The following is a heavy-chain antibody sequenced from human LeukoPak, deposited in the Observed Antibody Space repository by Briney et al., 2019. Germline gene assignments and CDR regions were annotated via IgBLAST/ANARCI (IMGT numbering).Heavy chain of an antibody. CDR2: ISYDGSNK. CDR3: AKDLRYYDSSGYNPFDY. Sequence: GRSLRLSCAASGFTFSSYGMHWVRQAPGKGLEWVAVISYDGSNKYYADSVKGRFTISRDNSKNTLYLQMNSRRAEDTAVYYCAKDLRYYDSSGYNPFDYWGQGTLVTVSS. V-gene: IGHV3-30*18. CDR1: GFTFSSYG. J-gene: IGHJ4*02. D-gene: IGHD3-22*01.